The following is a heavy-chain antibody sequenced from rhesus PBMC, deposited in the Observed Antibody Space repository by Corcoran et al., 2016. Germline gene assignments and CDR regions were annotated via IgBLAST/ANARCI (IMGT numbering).Heavy chain of an antibody. CDR2: IYGSEGST. CDR3: TRDFDYDFDY. Sequence: QVQLQESGPGLVKPSETLSLTCAVSGYSISSNYWSWIRQPPGKGLEWIGYIYGSEGSTYYTPSLTSRVTISTDTSKNHFSLKLTSVTAADTAVYYCTRDFDYDFDYWGQGVLVTVSS. CDR1: GYSISSNY. J-gene: IGHJ4*01. D-gene: IGHD3-40*01. V-gene: IGHV4-147*01.